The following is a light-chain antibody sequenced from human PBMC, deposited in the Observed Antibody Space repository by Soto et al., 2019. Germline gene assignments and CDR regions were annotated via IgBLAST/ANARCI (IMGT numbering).Light chain of an antibody. Sequence: EIVLTQSPGTLSLSPGERATLSCRASQSVSINYLAWYQQKPGQAPRLLIYGASSRASDIPHRFSGSGSGTDFTLTISRLEPEDFAVYYCQQYGSSPPYTFGQGTKLEIK. V-gene: IGKV3-20*01. J-gene: IGKJ2*01. CDR3: QQYGSSPPYT. CDR1: QSVSINY. CDR2: GAS.